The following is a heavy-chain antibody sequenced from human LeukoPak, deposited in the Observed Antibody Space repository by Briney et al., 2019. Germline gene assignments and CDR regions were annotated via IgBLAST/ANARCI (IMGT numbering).Heavy chain of an antibody. D-gene: IGHD3-22*01. CDR2: IYHSGST. J-gene: IGHJ5*02. CDR3: ARVLSPTYYYDSSGLKDNWFDP. Sequence: SQTLSLTCAVSGGSISSGGYSWSWIRHPPGKGLGWIGYIYHSGSTYYNPSLKSRVTISVDRSKNQFSLKLSSVTAADTAVYYCARVLSPTYYYDSSGLKDNWFDPWGQGTLVTVSS. CDR1: GGSISSGGYS. V-gene: IGHV4-30-2*01.